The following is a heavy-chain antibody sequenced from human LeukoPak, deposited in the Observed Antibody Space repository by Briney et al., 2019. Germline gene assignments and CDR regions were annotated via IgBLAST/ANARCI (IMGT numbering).Heavy chain of an antibody. J-gene: IGHJ3*02. CDR2: IYHSGST. CDR3: ASNGATTDAFDI. V-gene: IGHV4-4*02. CDR1: GGSISSSNW. Sequence: SLGTLSLTCAVSGGSISSSNWWSWVRQPPGKGLEWIGEIYHSGSTNYNPSLRSRVTISVDKSKNQFSLKLSSVTAADTAVYYCASNGATTDAFDIWGQGTMVTVSS. D-gene: IGHD1-26*01.